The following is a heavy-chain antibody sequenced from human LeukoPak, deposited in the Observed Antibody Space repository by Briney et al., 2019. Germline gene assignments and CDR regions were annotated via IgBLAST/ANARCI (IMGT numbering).Heavy chain of an antibody. D-gene: IGHD3-22*01. CDR1: GYTFTDYY. V-gene: IGHV1-2*02. J-gene: IGHJ4*02. CDR3: ASSDTSVYNPIDS. Sequence: ATVKVSCSPSGYTFTDYYIHWVREAPGQRLEWMGWINPNSGGTNYAQKFQGSVTMTRDTSISTAYMELSRLISDDTAVYYCASSDTSVYNPIDSWGQGTLVTVS. CDR2: INPNSGGT.